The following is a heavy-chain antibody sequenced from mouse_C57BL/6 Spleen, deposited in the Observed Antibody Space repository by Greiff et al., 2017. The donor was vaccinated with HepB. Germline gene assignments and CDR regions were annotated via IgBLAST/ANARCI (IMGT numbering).Heavy chain of an antibody. CDR3: ARNGYAGAAWFAY. CDR1: GYTFTSYW. V-gene: IGHV1-59*01. Sequence: QVQLQQSGAELVRPGTSVKLSCKASGYTFTSYWMHWVKQRPGQGLEWIGVIDPSDSYTNYNQKFKGKATLTVDTSSSTAYMQLSSLTSEDSAVYYCARNGYAGAAWFAYWGQGTLVTVSA. J-gene: IGHJ3*01. D-gene: IGHD3-3*01. CDR2: IDPSDSYT.